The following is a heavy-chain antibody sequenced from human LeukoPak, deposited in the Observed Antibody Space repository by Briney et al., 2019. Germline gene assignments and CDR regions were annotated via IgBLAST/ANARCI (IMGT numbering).Heavy chain of an antibody. CDR1: GFTFSSYA. V-gene: IGHV3-23*01. Sequence: GGSLRLSCAASGFTFSSYAMNWVRQAPGKGLEWVSGVSGSGGSTYYADSVKGRFTISRDNSKNTLYLQMNSLGAEDTAVYYCAKGYLVGKVAGVFDYWGQGTLVTVS. D-gene: IGHD6-19*01. CDR3: AKGYLVGKVAGVFDY. CDR2: VSGSGGST. J-gene: IGHJ4*02.